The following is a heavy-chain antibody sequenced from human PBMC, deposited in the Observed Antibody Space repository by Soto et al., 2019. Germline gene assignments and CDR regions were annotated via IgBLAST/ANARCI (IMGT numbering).Heavy chain of an antibody. D-gene: IGHD2-15*01. CDR2: TGSGTGPG. CDR3: ARRDSGGFYRFFDS. V-gene: IGHV1-69*06. Sequence: SVKVSCKAPGDTFTSYYLNWVRQAPGQGLEWMGGTGSGTGPGNHAQKFQGRLTVTADKSTSTVYMELTNLSSEDTAVYYCARRDSGGFYRFFDSWGQGTLVTVSS. CDR1: GDTFTSYY. J-gene: IGHJ4*02.